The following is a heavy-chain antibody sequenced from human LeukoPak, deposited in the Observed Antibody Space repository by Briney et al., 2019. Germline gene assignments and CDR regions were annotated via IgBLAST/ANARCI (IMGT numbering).Heavy chain of an antibody. CDR3: ARSFNGVDV. CDR1: GGSISSRSYY. Sequence: SETLSLTCTVSGGSISSRSYYWGWIRQPPGKGLEWIGNIYYSGSTNYNPSLKSRVTISVDTSKNQFSLKLSSVTAADTAVYYCARSFNGVDVWGQGTTVTVSS. J-gene: IGHJ6*02. CDR2: IYYSGST. V-gene: IGHV4-39*01.